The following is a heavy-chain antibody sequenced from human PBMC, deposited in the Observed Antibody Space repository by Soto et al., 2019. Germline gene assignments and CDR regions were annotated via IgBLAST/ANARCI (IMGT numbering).Heavy chain of an antibody. J-gene: IGHJ6*02. D-gene: IGHD4-17*01. Sequence: GGSLRLSCAAAGFTFSNHAMSWVRQAPGKGLEWVSTISGSGGTIYYADSVKGRFTISRDNSKNALWLQMNSLRAEDTALYYCAKGYGNIRPYGMDVWGQGTRVTVSS. CDR2: ISGSGGTI. V-gene: IGHV3-23*01. CDR1: GFTFSNHA. CDR3: AKGYGNIRPYGMDV.